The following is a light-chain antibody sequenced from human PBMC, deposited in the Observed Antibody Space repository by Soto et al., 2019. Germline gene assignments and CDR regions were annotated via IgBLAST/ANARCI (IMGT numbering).Light chain of an antibody. CDR1: QGVSSNY. V-gene: IGKV3-20*01. J-gene: IGKJ1*01. CDR2: DAS. Sequence: ERVRSAAARTLSVSPGKNTAFSSEASQGVSSNYLAWYQHKPGQGPRLLIYDASSRAPGIPDRLSGSGSGTDFTLTLSRLEPEDFAVYYCPQYGRSPPTSCQGTKVDIK. CDR3: PQYGRSPPT.